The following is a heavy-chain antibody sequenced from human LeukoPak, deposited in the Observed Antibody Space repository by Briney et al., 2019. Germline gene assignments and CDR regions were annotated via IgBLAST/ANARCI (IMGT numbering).Heavy chain of an antibody. CDR1: GGSTGSDY. J-gene: IGHJ4*02. D-gene: IGHD6-13*01. V-gene: IGHV4-59*01. Sequence: SETLSLTCSVSGGSTGSDYWSWIRQPPGKGLEWIAYVYYSGVTSYNPSLKSRVAISIDTSKNQFSLKLSSVTAADTAVYYCARAGQWGSSWYYFDYWGQGTLVTVSS. CDR2: VYYSGVT. CDR3: ARAGQWGSSWYYFDY.